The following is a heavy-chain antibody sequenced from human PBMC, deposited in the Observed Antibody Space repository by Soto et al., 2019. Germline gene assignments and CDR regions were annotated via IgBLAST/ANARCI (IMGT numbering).Heavy chain of an antibody. CDR1: GGSISSYY. V-gene: IGHV4-59*01. CDR2: IYYSGST. Sequence: PSETLSLTCTVSGGSISSYYWSWIRQPPGKGLEWIGYIYYSGSTNYNPSLKSRVTISVDTSKNQFSLKLGSVTAADTAGYYCARENSSGTSRGDYYYGMDVWGQGTTVTVSS. D-gene: IGHD3-22*01. CDR3: ARENSSGTSRGDYYYGMDV. J-gene: IGHJ6*02.